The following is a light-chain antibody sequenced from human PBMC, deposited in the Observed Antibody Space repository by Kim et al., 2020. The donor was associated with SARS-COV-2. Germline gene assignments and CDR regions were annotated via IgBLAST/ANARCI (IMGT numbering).Light chain of an antibody. J-gene: IGLJ3*02. V-gene: IGLV10-54*04. Sequence: RQTATLTCTGNSNNVGDQGAAWLQQLQGHPPNLLSYRNNNRPSGISEKFSASWSGNTASLTITGLLPEDEADYYCSAWDSSLSAWVFGGGTQLTVL. CDR2: RNN. CDR1: SNNVGDQG. CDR3: SAWDSSLSAWV.